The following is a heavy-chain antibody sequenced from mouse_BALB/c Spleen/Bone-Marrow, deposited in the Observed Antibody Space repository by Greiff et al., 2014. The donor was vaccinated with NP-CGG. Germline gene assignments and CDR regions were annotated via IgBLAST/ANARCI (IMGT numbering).Heavy chain of an antibody. V-gene: IGHV3-1*02. Sequence: EVQLVESGPVLVKPSQSLSLTCTVTAYSITSGYGWHWIRQFPGIKLEWMGYIHYSGSTHYIPSLKSRISITRDTSKNQFFLQLNSVTTEDTATYYCAREARTTARFAYWGQGTLVTVSA. D-gene: IGHD1-2*01. CDR3: AREARTTARFAY. CDR2: IHYSGST. CDR1: AYSITSGYG. J-gene: IGHJ3*01.